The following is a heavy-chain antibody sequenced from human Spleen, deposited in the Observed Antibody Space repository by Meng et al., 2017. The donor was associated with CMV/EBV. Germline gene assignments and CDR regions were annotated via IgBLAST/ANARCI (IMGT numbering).Heavy chain of an antibody. Sequence: GESLKISCAASGFTFSSYGMHWVRQAPGKGLEWVAFKRHDGNNQYYTDSVKGRFTISRDNSKNTLYLQMNSLRAEDAAAYYCAKDQNWARDYWGQGTLVTVSS. V-gene: IGHV3-30*02. D-gene: IGHD7-27*01. CDR3: AKDQNWARDY. CDR1: GFTFSSYG. CDR2: KRHDGNNQ. J-gene: IGHJ4*02.